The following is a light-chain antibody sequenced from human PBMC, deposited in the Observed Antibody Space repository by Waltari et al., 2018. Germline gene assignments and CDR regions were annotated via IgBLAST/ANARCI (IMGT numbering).Light chain of an antibody. CDR1: QSLGIQ. CDR2: DAS. Sequence: EIVLTQSPATLSLSPGDRVTLSCRASQSLGIQLAWYQQRPGQAPRLLIADASYRAPGIPARFSGSGSGTDFTLTISSLEPEDIGIYYCQQRDSWPLTFGGGTKVEFK. CDR3: QQRDSWPLT. J-gene: IGKJ4*01. V-gene: IGKV3-11*01.